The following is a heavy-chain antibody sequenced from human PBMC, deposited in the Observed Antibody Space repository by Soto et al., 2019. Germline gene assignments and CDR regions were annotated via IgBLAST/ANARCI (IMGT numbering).Heavy chain of an antibody. Sequence: PSETLSLTCTVSGGSISSGGYYWSWIRQHPGKGLEWIGYIYYSGNTYYNPSLKSRVTISVDTSKNQFSLKLSSVTAADTAVYYCARGGGETTVITGWFDPWGQGTLVTVSS. CDR3: ARGGGETTVITGWFDP. V-gene: IGHV4-31*03. CDR2: IYYSGNT. J-gene: IGHJ5*02. CDR1: GGSISSGGYY. D-gene: IGHD4-17*01.